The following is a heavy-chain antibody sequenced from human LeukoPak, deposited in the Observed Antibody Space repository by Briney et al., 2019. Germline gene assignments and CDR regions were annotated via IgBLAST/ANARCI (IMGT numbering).Heavy chain of an antibody. CDR2: ISSSGSTI. D-gene: IGHD3-22*01. CDR1: GFTFSNYE. Sequence: GGSLRLSCAASGFTFSNYEMNWVRQAPGKGLEWVSYISSSGSTIYYADSVKGRFTISRDNAKNSLYLQMNSLRAEDTAVYYCAKDQYYEQYYFDYWGQGTLVTVSS. CDR3: AKDQYYEQYYFDY. V-gene: IGHV3-48*03. J-gene: IGHJ4*02.